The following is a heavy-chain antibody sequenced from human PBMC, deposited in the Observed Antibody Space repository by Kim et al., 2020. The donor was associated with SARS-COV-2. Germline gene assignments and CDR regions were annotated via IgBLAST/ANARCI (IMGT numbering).Heavy chain of an antibody. Sequence: ASVKVSCKAPGNTFSTYDFNWVRQATGQGLEWMGWMNPKSGNTGYAQNFQGRATMTRNTTISTAYMELSSLRSEDTAVYCCASSDSSSTTCYGRCFEYWGQGTLVTVSS. CDR1: GNTFSTYD. CDR3: ASSDSSSTTCYGRCFEY. CDR2: MNPKSGNT. J-gene: IGHJ4*02. D-gene: IGHD2-2*01. V-gene: IGHV1-8*01.